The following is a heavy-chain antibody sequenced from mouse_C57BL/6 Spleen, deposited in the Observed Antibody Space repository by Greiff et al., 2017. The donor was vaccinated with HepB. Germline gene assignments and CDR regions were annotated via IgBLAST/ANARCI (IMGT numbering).Heavy chain of an antibody. CDR3: ARQNWDVTAYYAMDY. D-gene: IGHD4-1*01. Sequence: VHLVESGAELVKPGASVKLSCKASGYTFTEYTIHWVKQRSGQGLEWIGWFYPGSGSIKYNEKFKDKATLTADKSSSTVYMELSRLTSEDSAVYFCARQNWDVTAYYAMDYWGQGTSVTVSS. J-gene: IGHJ4*01. V-gene: IGHV1-62-2*01. CDR1: GYTFTEYT. CDR2: FYPGSGSI.